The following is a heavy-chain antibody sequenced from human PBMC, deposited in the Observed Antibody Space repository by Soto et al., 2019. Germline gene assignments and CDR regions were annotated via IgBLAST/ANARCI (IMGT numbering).Heavy chain of an antibody. CDR2: IYYSGRT. CDR1: GESISSSSYY. J-gene: IGHJ4*02. CDR3: DRQRTTVVTQDYFDH. V-gene: IGHV4-39*01. D-gene: IGHD2-21*02. Sequence: SETLSLTCIVSGESISSSSYYWGWIRQPPGKGLEWIGSIYYSGRTYYNPSFKSRVTISIDTSKNQFSLKLSSVTATDTAVYYCDRQRTTVVTQDYFDHWGQGALVTVYS.